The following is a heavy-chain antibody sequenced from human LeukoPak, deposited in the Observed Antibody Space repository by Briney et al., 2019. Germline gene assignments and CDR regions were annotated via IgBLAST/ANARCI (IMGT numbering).Heavy chain of an antibody. J-gene: IGHJ4*02. CDR2: MNPSSGST. Sequence: ASVKVSCKASGYTFTSYDINWVRQATGQGLERMGWMNPSSGSTGYAQKFQGRVTMTRDTSISTAYMELSSLTSEDTAVYYCARISYSSSLDYWGQGTLVTVSS. CDR3: ARISYSSSLDY. D-gene: IGHD6-6*01. V-gene: IGHV1-8*01. CDR1: GYTFTSYD.